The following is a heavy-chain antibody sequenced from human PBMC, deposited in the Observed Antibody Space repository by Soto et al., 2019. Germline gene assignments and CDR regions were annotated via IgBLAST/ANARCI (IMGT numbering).Heavy chain of an antibody. Sequence: PSWTLALTSAASGDSVWSYYWSWIRQTPGKGLEWIGYIYFSWSTNYTPTLTSRVTIAANTPKTRFSLKLTSATAADTAVYYFSREKYYYDSSFHYQGGLLDYWGQGTPVT. CDR3: SREKYYYDSSFHYQGGLLDY. J-gene: IGHJ4*02. CDR1: GDSVWSYY. CDR2: IYFSWST. D-gene: IGHD3-22*01. V-gene: IGHV4-59*02.